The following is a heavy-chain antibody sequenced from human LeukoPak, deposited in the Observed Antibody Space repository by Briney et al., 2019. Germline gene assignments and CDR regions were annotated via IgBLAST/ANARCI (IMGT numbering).Heavy chain of an antibody. CDR1: GYSISSGYY. D-gene: IGHD5-24*01. Sequence: SETLSLTCTVSGYSISSGYYWGWIRQPPGKGLEWIGSIYHSGSTYYNPSLKGRVTISVDTSKNQFSLKLSSVTAADTAVYYCARDVEVHYMDVWGKGTTVTVSS. J-gene: IGHJ6*03. CDR2: IYHSGST. V-gene: IGHV4-38-2*02. CDR3: ARDVEVHYMDV.